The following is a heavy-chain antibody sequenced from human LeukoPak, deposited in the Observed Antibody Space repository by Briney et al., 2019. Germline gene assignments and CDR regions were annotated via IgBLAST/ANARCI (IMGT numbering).Heavy chain of an antibody. Sequence: PGGSLRLSCAASGFTFSSYAMSWVRQAPGKGLEWVSAISGSGGSTYYADSVKGRFTISRDNSKNTLYLQMNSLRAEDTAVYYCAKDRGSYGLGGGYYFDYWGQGTLVTVSS. V-gene: IGHV3-23*01. CDR1: GFTFSSYA. CDR3: AKDRGSYGLGGGYYFDY. D-gene: IGHD5-18*01. CDR2: ISGSGGST. J-gene: IGHJ4*02.